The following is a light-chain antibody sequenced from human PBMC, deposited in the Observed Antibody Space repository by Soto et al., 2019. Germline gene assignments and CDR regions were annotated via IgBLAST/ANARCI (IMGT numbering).Light chain of an antibody. CDR3: QQSSTTPRT. CDR2: AAS. J-gene: IGKJ1*01. V-gene: IGKV1-39*01. CDR1: QSISTY. Sequence: DIQMTQSPSSLSASVGDRVTITCRASQSISTYLSWYQQKPGKAPKLLIYAASTLQSGVPSRFSGSGSGTDFRLTITSLQPEDIATYYCQQSSTTPRTFGQGTNVDFK.